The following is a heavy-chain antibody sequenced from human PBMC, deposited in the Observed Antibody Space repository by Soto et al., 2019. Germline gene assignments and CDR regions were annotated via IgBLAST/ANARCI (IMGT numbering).Heavy chain of an antibody. Sequence: AASVKVSCKASGGTFSSYTISWVRQAPGQGLEWMGRIIPILGIANYAQKFQGRVTITADKSTSTAYMELSSLRSEDTAVYYCARAAYDYIWGSYRSEYFQHWGQGTLVTVSS. CDR2: IIPILGIA. CDR3: ARAAYDYIWGSYRSEYFQH. CDR1: GGTFSSYT. D-gene: IGHD3-16*01. V-gene: IGHV1-69*02. J-gene: IGHJ1*01.